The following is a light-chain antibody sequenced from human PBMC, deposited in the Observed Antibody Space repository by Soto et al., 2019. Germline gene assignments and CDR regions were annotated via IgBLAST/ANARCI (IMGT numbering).Light chain of an antibody. V-gene: IGKV1-39*01. CDR3: QQSYKTPQT. Sequence: DSQMTQSPSSLSASVGDRVTITCRASQSISSYLNWYQQKPGRAPKLLIYAASSLQSGVPSRFSGSRPGTNFTLTINSLQPEDFATYYCQQSYKTPQTFGQGTKVDI. CDR2: AAS. CDR1: QSISSY. J-gene: IGKJ1*01.